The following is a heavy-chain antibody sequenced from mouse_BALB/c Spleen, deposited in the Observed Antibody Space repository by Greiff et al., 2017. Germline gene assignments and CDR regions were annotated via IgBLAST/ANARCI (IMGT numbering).Heavy chain of an antibody. D-gene: IGHD2-1*01. CDR2: IRLKSNNYAT. Sequence: EVKLVESGGGLVQPGGSMKLSCVASGFTFSNYWMNWVRQSPEKGLEWVAEIRLKSNNYATHYAESVKGRFTISRDDSKSSVYLQMNNLRAEDTGIYYCTRPGTRGNYVAWFAYWGQGTLVTVSA. J-gene: IGHJ3*01. CDR3: TRPGTRGNYVAWFAY. CDR1: GFTFSNYW. V-gene: IGHV6-6*02.